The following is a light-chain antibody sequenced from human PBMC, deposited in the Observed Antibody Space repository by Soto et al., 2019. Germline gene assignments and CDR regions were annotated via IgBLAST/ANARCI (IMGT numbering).Light chain of an antibody. CDR2: DVN. V-gene: IGLV2-14*01. J-gene: IGLJ1*01. CDR1: SGDIGAYDL. Sequence: QSVLTQPASVSGSPGQSITISCTGTSGDIGAYDLVSWYQQHPNKAPKLIIYDVNIRPSGVSNRFSGSKSGNTASLTISGLQAEDEADYYCSSYTITSTRLFGTGTKVTVL. CDR3: SSYTITSTRL.